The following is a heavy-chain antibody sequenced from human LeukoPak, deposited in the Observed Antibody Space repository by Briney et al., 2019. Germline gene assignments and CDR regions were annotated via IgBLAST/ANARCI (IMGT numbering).Heavy chain of an antibody. D-gene: IGHD3-22*01. CDR2: ISWDGGST. CDR1: GFTFDDYT. V-gene: IGHV3-43*01. Sequence: GGSLRLSCAASGFTFDDYTMHWVRQAPGKGLEWVSLISWDGGSTYYADSVKGRFTISRDNSKNSLYLQMNSLRTEDTALYYCAKDLFHYDSSGYYSGFDYWGQGTLVTVSS. J-gene: IGHJ4*02. CDR3: AKDLFHYDSSGYYSGFDY.